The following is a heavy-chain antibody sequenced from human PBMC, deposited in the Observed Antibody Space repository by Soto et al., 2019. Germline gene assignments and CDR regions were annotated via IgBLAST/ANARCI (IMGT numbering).Heavy chain of an antibody. Sequence: PVRSLRLSCLSSLFTFSNLATPLVRQDPGEWLEWVSAISGSGDDTFYADSMKGRFTISRDNSKDTLYLQINSLRAEDTAVYYCANPIPKTGTTFGFWGQGTLVTVSS. CDR1: LFTFSNLA. CDR2: ISGSGDDT. D-gene: IGHD1-1*01. V-gene: IGHV3-23*01. J-gene: IGHJ4*02. CDR3: ANPIPKTGTTFGF.